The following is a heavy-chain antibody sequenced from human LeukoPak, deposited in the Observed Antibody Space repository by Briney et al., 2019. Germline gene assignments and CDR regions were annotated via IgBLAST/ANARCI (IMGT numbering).Heavy chain of an antibody. CDR2: IDPSETYI. CDR1: RYTFTSYL. Sequence: GESLKISCKASRYTFTSYLIGWVRQMPGRGLEWMGRIDPSETYIDYNPSFRGHVTFSTDKSITTAYQQWSNLTAADIAIYYCAILGSTRKYYYGLDVWGKGTPVTVSS. CDR3: AILGSTRKYYYGLDV. D-gene: IGHD2-2*01. J-gene: IGHJ6*04. V-gene: IGHV5-10-1*01.